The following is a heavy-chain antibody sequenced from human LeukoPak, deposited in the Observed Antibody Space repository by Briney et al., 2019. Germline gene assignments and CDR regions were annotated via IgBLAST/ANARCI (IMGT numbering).Heavy chain of an antibody. D-gene: IGHD1-7*01. V-gene: IGHV3-15*01. CDR2: IKSKTDGGTT. CDR3: TTASYNWNYWTRNSIAEYFQH. Sequence: PGGSLRLSCAASGFTFNNAWMSWVRQAPGKGLEWVGRIKSKTDGGTTDYAAPVKGRFTISRDDSKKTLYLQMNSLKTEDTAVYYCTTASYNWNYWTRNSIAEYFQHWGQGTLVTVSS. J-gene: IGHJ1*01. CDR1: GFTFNNAW.